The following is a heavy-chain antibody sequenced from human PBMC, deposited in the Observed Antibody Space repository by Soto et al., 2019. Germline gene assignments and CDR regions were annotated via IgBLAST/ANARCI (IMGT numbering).Heavy chain of an antibody. CDR1: GYSFTSYW. Sequence: PGESLKISCKGSGYSFTSYWIGWVRQMPGKGLEWMGIIYPGDSDTRYSPSFQGQVTISADKSISTAYLQWSSLKASDTAVYYCARQHVLRYFDWLLYPDAFDIWGQGTMVT. CDR2: IYPGDSDT. CDR3: ARQHVLRYFDWLLYPDAFDI. D-gene: IGHD3-9*01. V-gene: IGHV5-51*01. J-gene: IGHJ3*02.